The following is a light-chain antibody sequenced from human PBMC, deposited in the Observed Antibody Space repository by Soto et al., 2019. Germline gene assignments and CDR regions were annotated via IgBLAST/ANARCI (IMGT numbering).Light chain of an antibody. CDR2: EVN. V-gene: IGLV2-14*01. CDR3: ASSRSGTTLV. Sequence: QSLLPHPASLTGSPGESVTISCTGPRSDIGDSNFISWYQHSPGKAPRLLIYEVNNRPSGVSKRFSGSKAGNTASLTISGLLDDDEADYFCASSRSGTTLVFASGTKITVL. CDR1: RSDIGDSNF. J-gene: IGLJ1*01.